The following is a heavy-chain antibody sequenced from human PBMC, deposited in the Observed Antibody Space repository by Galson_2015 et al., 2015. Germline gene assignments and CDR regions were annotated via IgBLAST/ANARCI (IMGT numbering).Heavy chain of an antibody. D-gene: IGHD3-3*01. J-gene: IGHJ4*02. CDR1: GFSLSTSGVG. CDR3: AHSRLEGTIFGVVIILDY. Sequence: PALVKPTQTLTLTCTFSGFSLSTSGVGVGWIRQPPGKALEWLALIYWDHDKRYSPSLKSRLTITKDTSKNQVVLTMTNMDPVDTATYYCAHSRLEGTIFGVVIILDYWGQGTLVTVSS. V-gene: IGHV2-5*02. CDR2: IYWDHDK.